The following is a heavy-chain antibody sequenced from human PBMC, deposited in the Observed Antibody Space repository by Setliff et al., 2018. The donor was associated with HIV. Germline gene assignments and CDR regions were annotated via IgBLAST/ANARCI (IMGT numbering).Heavy chain of an antibody. D-gene: IGHD3-10*01. J-gene: IGHJ4*02. CDR2: ISSSGSTI. V-gene: IGHV3-11*04. Sequence: RLSCAASGFTFSDYYIIWIRQAPGKGLEWVSYISSSGSTIYYADSVKGRFTISRDNAKNSLYLQMNRLRAEDTAVYYCARGSRYYGSGSPDHWGQGTLVTVSS. CDR3: ARGSRYYGSGSPDH. CDR1: GFTFSDYY.